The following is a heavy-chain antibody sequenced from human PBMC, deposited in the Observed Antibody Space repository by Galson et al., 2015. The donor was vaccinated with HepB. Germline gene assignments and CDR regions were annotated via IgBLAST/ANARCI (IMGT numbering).Heavy chain of an antibody. J-gene: IGHJ5*02. CDR1: GFTFSSYA. Sequence: SLRLSCAASGFTFSSYAMSWVRQAPGKGLEWVSAISGSGGSTYYADSVKGRFTISRDNSKNTLYLQMNSLRAEDTAVYYCAKSTHPPIMIVVARRQGGWFDPWGQGTLVTVSS. CDR2: ISGSGGST. CDR3: AKSTHPPIMIVVARRQGGWFDP. V-gene: IGHV3-23*01. D-gene: IGHD3-22*01.